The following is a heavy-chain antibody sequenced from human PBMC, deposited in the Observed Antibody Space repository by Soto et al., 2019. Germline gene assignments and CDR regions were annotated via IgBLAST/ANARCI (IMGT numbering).Heavy chain of an antibody. J-gene: IGHJ3*02. Sequence: ASVKVSCKASGGTFSSYAISWVRQAPGQGLEWMGWINPNSGGTNYAQKFQGRVTMTRDTSISTAYMELSRLRSDDTAVYYCAREAHCTNGVCIDSDAFDIWGQGTMVTVSS. D-gene: IGHD2-8*01. V-gene: IGHV1-2*02. CDR1: GGTFSSYA. CDR3: AREAHCTNGVCIDSDAFDI. CDR2: INPNSGGT.